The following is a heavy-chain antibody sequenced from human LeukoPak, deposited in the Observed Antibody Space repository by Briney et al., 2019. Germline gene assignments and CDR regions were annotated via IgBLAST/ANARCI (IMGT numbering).Heavy chain of an antibody. CDR2: INHSGST. CDR1: GGSLSGYY. J-gene: IGHJ5*02. CDR3: ARSRWLVRNWFDP. V-gene: IGHV4-34*01. D-gene: IGHD6-19*01. Sequence: SETLSLTCAVYGGSLSGYYWSWIRQPPGKGLEWIGEINHSGSTNYNPSLKSRVTISVDTSKNQFSLKLSSVTAADTAVYYCARSRWLVRNWFDPWGQGTLVTVSS.